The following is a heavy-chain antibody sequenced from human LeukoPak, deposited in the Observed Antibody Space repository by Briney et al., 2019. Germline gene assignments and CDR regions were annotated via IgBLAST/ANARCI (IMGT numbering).Heavy chain of an antibody. Sequence: PGGSLRLSCAASGFTFSSYGMSWVRQAPGKGLEWVSAISGSGGSTYYADSVKGRFTISRDNSKNTLYLQMNSLRAEDTAVYYCAKETYYYDSSASEDYWGQGTLVTVSS. J-gene: IGHJ4*02. V-gene: IGHV3-23*01. D-gene: IGHD3-22*01. CDR1: GFTFSSYG. CDR2: ISGSGGST. CDR3: AKETYYYDSSASEDY.